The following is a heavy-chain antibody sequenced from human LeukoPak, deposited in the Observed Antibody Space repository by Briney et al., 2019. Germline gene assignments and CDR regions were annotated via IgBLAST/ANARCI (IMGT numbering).Heavy chain of an antibody. CDR1: GFTLTSSA. Sequence: ASVKVSCKASGFTLTSSAMQWARQARGQRLEWIGWIVVGSGNTNYAQKFQERVTITRDMSTSTAYMELSSLRSEDTAVYYCAAEAHYYYYYGMDVWGQGTTVTVSS. CDR2: IVVGSGNT. J-gene: IGHJ6*02. V-gene: IGHV1-58*02. CDR3: AAEAHYYYYYGMDV.